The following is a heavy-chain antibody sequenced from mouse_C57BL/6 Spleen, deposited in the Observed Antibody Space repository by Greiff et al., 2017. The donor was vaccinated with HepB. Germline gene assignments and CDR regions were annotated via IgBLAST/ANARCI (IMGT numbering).Heavy chain of an antibody. V-gene: IGHV1-69*01. CDR1: GYTFTSYW. CDR2: IDPSDSYT. D-gene: IGHD2-5*01. J-gene: IGHJ4*01. Sequence: VQLQQPGAELVMPGASVKLSCKASGYTFTSYWMHWVKQRPGQGLEWIGEIDPSDSYTNYNQKFKGKSTLTVDKSSSTAYMQLSSLTSEDSAVYYCARRSNYEGYAMDYWGQGTSVTVSS. CDR3: ARRSNYEGYAMDY.